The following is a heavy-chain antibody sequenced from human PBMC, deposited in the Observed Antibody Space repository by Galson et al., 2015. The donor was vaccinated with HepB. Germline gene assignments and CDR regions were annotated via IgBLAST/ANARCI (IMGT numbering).Heavy chain of an antibody. J-gene: IGHJ6*02. V-gene: IGHV3-53*01. CDR1: GFTVSSNY. CDR3: ARTRVFFRYGMDV. D-gene: IGHD2/OR15-2a*01. CDR2: IYSGGNT. Sequence: SLRLSCAASGFTVSSNYMSWVRQAPGKGLEWVSVIYSGGNTYYADSVKGRFTISRDNSKNTLYLQMNSLRAEDTAVYYCARTRVFFRYGMDVWGQGTTVTVSS.